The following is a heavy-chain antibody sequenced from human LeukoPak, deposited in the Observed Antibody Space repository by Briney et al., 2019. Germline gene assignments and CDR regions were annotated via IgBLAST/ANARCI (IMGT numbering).Heavy chain of an antibody. J-gene: IGHJ4*02. CDR1: GFTFDRYT. V-gene: IGHV3-43*01. D-gene: IGHD6-19*01. CDR2: MR. Sequence: GGCLRLSCAASGFTFDRYTIHWVRQAPGKGLEWVSLMRGRFTISRDNSKNSLYLQMNSLRTEDTALYYCAKEHSSGWPNLDSWGRGTLVTVSS. CDR3: AKEHSSGWPNLDS.